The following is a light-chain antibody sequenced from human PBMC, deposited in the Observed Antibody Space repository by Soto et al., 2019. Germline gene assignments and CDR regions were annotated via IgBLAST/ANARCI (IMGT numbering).Light chain of an antibody. CDR3: QQCGSSST. CDR1: QSVSRK. V-gene: IGKV3-20*01. CDR2: GAS. Sequence: DIVLTQSPATLSVSPGESVTLSCRASQSVSRKLSWFQQIPGQAPRLLIYGASMRATGIPDRFSGSGSGTDFTLTISRLEPEDFAVYYCQQCGSSSTFGQGTRLE. J-gene: IGKJ5*01.